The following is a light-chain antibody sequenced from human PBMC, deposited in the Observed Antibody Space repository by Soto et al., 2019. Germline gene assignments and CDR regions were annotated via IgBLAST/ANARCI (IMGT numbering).Light chain of an antibody. CDR3: AAWDDSLSGLYV. J-gene: IGLJ1*01. Sequence: QSVLTQPPSASGTPGQRVTISCSGSSSNIGSNYVYWYQQLPGTAPKHLIYRNNQRPSGVPDRFSGSQSGTSASLAISGLRSEDEADYYCAAWDDSLSGLYVFGTGTKVTVL. V-gene: IGLV1-47*01. CDR1: SSNIGSNY. CDR2: RNN.